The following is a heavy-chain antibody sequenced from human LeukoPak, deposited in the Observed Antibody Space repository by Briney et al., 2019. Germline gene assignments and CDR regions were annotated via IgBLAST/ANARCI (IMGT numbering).Heavy chain of an antibody. CDR3: ARDERTPAGYYCGMDV. Sequence: SVKVSCKASGGTFSSYAISWVRQAPGQGLEWMGGIIPIFGTANYAQKFQGRVTITADESTSTAYMELSSLRSEDTAVYYCARDERTPAGYYCGMDVWGQGTTVTVSS. D-gene: IGHD1-14*01. CDR2: IIPIFGTA. J-gene: IGHJ6*02. CDR1: GGTFSSYA. V-gene: IGHV1-69*13.